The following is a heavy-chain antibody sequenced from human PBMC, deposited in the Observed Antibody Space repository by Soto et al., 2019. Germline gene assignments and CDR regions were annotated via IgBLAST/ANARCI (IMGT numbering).Heavy chain of an antibody. CDR3: VRENYYYGMDV. CDR1: GFDASVNF. Sequence: EVQLVESGGTLVQPGGSLKLSCAASGFDASVNFMTWVRQAPGKGLEWVTAINNAGTTFYADCVKGRFSSSRDDSKNTMYLHMNSMSVEDTAMYYCVRENYYYGMDVWGHGTAVTVSS. CDR2: INNAGTT. J-gene: IGHJ6*02. V-gene: IGHV3-66*01.